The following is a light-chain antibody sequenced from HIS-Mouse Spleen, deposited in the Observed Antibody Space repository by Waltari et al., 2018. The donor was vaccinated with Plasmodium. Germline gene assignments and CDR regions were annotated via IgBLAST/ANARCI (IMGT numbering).Light chain of an antibody. V-gene: IGLV1-47*01. Sequence: QSVLTQPPSASGTPGQRVTISCSGSSSNIGSTYVSWYQQLPGTAPKLLIYRKNQRPSGVPDRFSGSKSGTSASLAISGLRSEDEADYYCAAWDDSLSGPVFGGGTKLTVL. CDR1: SSNIGSTY. CDR2: RKN. CDR3: AAWDDSLSGPV. J-gene: IGLJ3*02.